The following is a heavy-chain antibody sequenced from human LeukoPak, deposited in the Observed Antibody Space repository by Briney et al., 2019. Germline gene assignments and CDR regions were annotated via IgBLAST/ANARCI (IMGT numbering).Heavy chain of an antibody. CDR2: IYYSGGT. CDR1: GGSISSYY. Sequence: SETLSLTCTVSGGSISSYYWSWIRQPPGKGLEWIGYIYYSGGTNYNPSLKSRVTISVDTSKNQFSLKLSSVTAADTAVYYCARARRGVWTPFDYWGQGTLVTVSS. D-gene: IGHD3-10*01. J-gene: IGHJ4*02. V-gene: IGHV4-59*12. CDR3: ARARRGVWTPFDY.